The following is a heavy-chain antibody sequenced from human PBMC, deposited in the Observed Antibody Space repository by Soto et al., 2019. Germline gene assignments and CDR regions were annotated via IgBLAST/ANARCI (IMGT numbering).Heavy chain of an antibody. CDR3: PRLEFSSGWYRFGY. Sequence: QVQLQESGPGLVKPSETLSLTCTVSGGSISSYYWSWIRQPPGKGLEWIGYIYYSGRTNYNPSLKSRVTISVDTAQNHFSLKLSSVTAADTAVYYCPRLEFSSGWYRFGYWGQGALVTVSS. CDR1: GGSISSYY. V-gene: IGHV4-59*01. CDR2: IYYSGRT. J-gene: IGHJ4*02. D-gene: IGHD6-19*01.